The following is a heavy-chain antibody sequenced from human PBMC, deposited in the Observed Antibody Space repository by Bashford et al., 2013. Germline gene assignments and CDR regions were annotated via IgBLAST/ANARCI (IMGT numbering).Heavy chain of an antibody. CDR2: IIPIFGTA. Sequence: SVKVSCRASGYTFTSHSIIWVRQAPGQGLEWMGGIIPIFGTANYAQKFQGRVTITADKSTSTAYMELSSLRSEDTAVYYCASGYSGYSDHAFDIWGQGTMVTVSS. D-gene: IGHD5-12*01. J-gene: IGHJ3*02. CDR1: GYTFTSHS. CDR3: ASGYSGYSDHAFDI. V-gene: IGHV1-69*06.